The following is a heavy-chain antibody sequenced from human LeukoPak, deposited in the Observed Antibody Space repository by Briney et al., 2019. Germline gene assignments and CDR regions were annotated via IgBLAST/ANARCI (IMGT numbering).Heavy chain of an antibody. D-gene: IGHD4-17*01. CDR1: GGSISSDNYY. Sequence: SETLSLTCTVSGGSISSDNYYWSWIRQPAGKGLEWIGLIYTSGSTNYNPSLKSRVTISIDTSKNQFSLKLSSVTAADTAIYYCASTSTVTTFNYFDYWGQGTLVTVSS. CDR3: ASTSTVTTFNYFDY. J-gene: IGHJ4*02. CDR2: IYTSGST. V-gene: IGHV4-61*02.